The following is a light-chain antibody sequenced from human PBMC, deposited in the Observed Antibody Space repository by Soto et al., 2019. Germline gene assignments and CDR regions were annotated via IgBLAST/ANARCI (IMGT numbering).Light chain of an antibody. Sequence: QSALTQPRSVSGSPGQSVTISCTGTSSDVAIYNYISWYQQHPGEAPKLMIHDVSERPSGVPDRFSGSKSGNTASLTISGLQAVDEADYYCCSYAGSYTFARNVFGTGTKVTV. V-gene: IGLV2-11*01. CDR2: DVS. J-gene: IGLJ1*01. CDR3: CSYAGSYTFARNV. CDR1: SSDVAIYNY.